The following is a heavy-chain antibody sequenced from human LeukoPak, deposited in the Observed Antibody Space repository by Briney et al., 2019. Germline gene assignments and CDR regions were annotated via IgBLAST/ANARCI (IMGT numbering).Heavy chain of an antibody. J-gene: IGHJ4*02. Sequence: GGSLRLSCAASGFTFRNYGMHWVRKAPGKGLEWVAFIRYDGSNKYYADSVKGRFTISRDNSKNTLYLQMNSLRAEDTAVYYCAKQAVAGSFYIDYWGQGTLVTVSS. CDR1: GFTFRNYG. CDR2: IRYDGSNK. V-gene: IGHV3-30*02. CDR3: AKQAVAGSFYIDY. D-gene: IGHD6-19*01.